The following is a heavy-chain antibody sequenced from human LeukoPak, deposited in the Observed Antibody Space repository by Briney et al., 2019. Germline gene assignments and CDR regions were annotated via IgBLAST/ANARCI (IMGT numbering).Heavy chain of an antibody. J-gene: IGHJ4*02. V-gene: IGHV3-23*01. CDR1: GFTFSSYA. D-gene: IGHD6-13*01. Sequence: GGSLRLSCAASGFTFSSYAMSWVRQAPGKGLEWVSGISGSGGSTYYADSVKGRFTISRDNSRNTLYLQINSLRAEDTAVYYCAKDMVLRQQLVPSHDYWGQGTLVTVSS. CDR3: AKDMVLRQQLVPSHDY. CDR2: ISGSGGST.